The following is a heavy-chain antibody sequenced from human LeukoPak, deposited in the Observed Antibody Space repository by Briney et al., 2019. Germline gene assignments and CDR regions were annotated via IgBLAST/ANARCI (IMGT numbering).Heavy chain of an antibody. CDR2: ICPGDSDT. CDR1: GYSFTWHW. V-gene: IGHV5-51*01. Sequence: PGESLKISCRGSGYSFTWHWIGWVRQRSGKGLGWMGTICPGDSDTTYSPSLQGHFSISADKSINTAYLQWSSLRASDTAMYYCARLSFASGWRYMDVWGKGTTVTVYS. J-gene: IGHJ6*03. CDR3: ARLSFASGWRYMDV. D-gene: IGHD6-19*01.